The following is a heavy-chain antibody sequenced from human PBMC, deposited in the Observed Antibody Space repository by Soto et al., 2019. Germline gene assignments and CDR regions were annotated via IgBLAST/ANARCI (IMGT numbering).Heavy chain of an antibody. J-gene: IGHJ4*02. CDR3: ARDQRSYGEVPFDY. D-gene: IGHD3-16*01. CDR2: IKSDGGDP. V-gene: IGHV1-2*02. CDR1: GFTFTGYY. Sequence: QVQLVQSGAEVREAGASVKVSCKASGFTFTGYYIHWVRQAPGQGLEWMGWIKSDGGDPKYAQKFQDRVTMTRDTYMNTVYMELSSLRSDDTAVYYCARDQRSYGEVPFDYWGQGTLVTVSS.